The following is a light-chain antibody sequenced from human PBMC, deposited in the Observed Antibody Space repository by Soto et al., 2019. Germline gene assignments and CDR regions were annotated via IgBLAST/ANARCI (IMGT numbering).Light chain of an antibody. CDR1: QSISSSY. CDR3: HQYGSSRDT. Sequence: EIVLTQSPGTLSLSPGERATLFCRASQSISSSYLAWYQQKPGQAPRLLIYRASIRATGIPDRFSGSGSGTDFTLTISRLEPEDFAVYYCHQYGSSRDTFGQGTKLEIK. V-gene: IGKV3-20*01. CDR2: RAS. J-gene: IGKJ2*01.